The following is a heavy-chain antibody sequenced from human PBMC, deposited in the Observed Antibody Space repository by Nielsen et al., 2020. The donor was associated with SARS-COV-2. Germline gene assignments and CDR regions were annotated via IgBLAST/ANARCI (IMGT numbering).Heavy chain of an antibody. J-gene: IGHJ4*02. D-gene: IGHD6-13*01. CDR1: GFTFDDYA. Sequence: SLKISCAASGFTFDDYAMHWVRQAPGKGLEWVSGISWNSGSIGYADSVKGRFTISRDNSKNSLYLQMNSLRTEDTALYYCAKDTIPYSSSWKYYFDYWGQGTLVTVSS. CDR3: AKDTIPYSSSWKYYFDY. V-gene: IGHV3-9*01. CDR2: ISWNSGSI.